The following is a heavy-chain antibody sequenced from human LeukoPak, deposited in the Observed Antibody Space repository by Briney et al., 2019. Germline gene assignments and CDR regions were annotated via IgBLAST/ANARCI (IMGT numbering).Heavy chain of an antibody. V-gene: IGHV4-30-4*01. CDR1: GGSISSGDYY. D-gene: IGHD5-18*01. Sequence: SQTLSLTCTVSGGSISSGDYYWSWIRQSPGKGLEWIGYIFYSGTTYYNPSLKSRITISVDTSKNQFSLKLTSVTAADTAVYYCARVIRGYYYGPFDYWGQGTLVTVSS. J-gene: IGHJ4*02. CDR2: IFYSGTT. CDR3: ARVIRGYYYGPFDY.